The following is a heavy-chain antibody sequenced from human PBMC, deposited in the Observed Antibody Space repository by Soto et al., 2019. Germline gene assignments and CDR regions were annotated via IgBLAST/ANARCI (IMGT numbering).Heavy chain of an antibody. CDR1: GGSFSGYY. CDR3: ARATFATVTTSFDY. V-gene: IGHV4-34*01. J-gene: IGHJ4*02. CDR2: INHSGST. D-gene: IGHD4-17*01. Sequence: LSLTCAVYGGSFSGYYWSWIRQPPGKGLEWIGEINHSGSTNYNPSLKSRVTISVDTSKNQFSLKLSSVTAADTAVYYCARATFATVTTSFDYWGQGTLVTVSS.